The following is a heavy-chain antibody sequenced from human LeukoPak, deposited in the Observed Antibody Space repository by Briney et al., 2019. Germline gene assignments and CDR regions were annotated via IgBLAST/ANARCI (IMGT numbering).Heavy chain of an antibody. Sequence: GGSRRLSCAASGFTFSSHAMSWVRQAPGKGLEWVSRISSGGGTTDYTDSVKGRFTISRDTSKNTLYLQMNSLRAEDTAVYYCAKDRSGSGYFDYWGQGTLVTVSS. D-gene: IGHD3-10*01. V-gene: IGHV3-23*01. CDR1: GFTFSSHA. CDR3: AKDRSGSGYFDY. CDR2: ISSGGGTT. J-gene: IGHJ4*02.